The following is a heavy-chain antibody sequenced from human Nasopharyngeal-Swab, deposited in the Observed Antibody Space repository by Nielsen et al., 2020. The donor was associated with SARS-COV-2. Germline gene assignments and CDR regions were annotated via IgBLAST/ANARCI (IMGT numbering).Heavy chain of an antibody. D-gene: IGHD3-22*01. V-gene: IGHV3-30*04. CDR2: ISYVGSHT. CDR3: ARGARGFYYDSSGYSNFDY. CDR1: GFTFSSYA. J-gene: IGHJ4*02. Sequence: GGSLRLSCAASGFTFSSYAMHWVRPAPGKVLEWVAVISYVGSHTYYADSVKGRFTISRDNSKNTLYLQMNSLRAEDTAVYYCARGARGFYYDSSGYSNFDYWGQGTLVTVSS.